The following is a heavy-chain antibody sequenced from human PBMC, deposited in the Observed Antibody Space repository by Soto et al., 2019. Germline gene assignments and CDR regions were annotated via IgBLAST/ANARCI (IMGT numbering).Heavy chain of an antibody. J-gene: IGHJ5*02. V-gene: IGHV4-30-2*01. CDR3: ARVPGP. Sequence: QLQLQESGSGLVKPPLTLSLTCAVSGGSISSGGYSWSWIRQPPGKGLEWSGYIYHSASTYYNTSRKSRVTISVDRSKNQLSLKLSSVTSADTAVYYCARVPGPWGQGTLVTVSS. CDR2: IYHSAST. CDR1: GGSISSGGYS. D-gene: IGHD3-10*01.